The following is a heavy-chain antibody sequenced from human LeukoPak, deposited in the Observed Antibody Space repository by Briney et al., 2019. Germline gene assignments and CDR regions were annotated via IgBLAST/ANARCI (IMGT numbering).Heavy chain of an antibody. V-gene: IGHV3-30-3*01. D-gene: IGHD2/OR15-2a*01. CDR3: AREYFSEAFDL. Sequence: GGSLRLSCGPSGFNFSNYAMNWVRQAPGKGLEWVALISDAGSNKYYADSVRGRFTISRDNSKNTLYLQMNRLRAEDTAVYYSAREYFSEAFDLWGQGTMVTVSS. CDR2: ISDAGSNK. CDR1: GFNFSNYA. J-gene: IGHJ3*01.